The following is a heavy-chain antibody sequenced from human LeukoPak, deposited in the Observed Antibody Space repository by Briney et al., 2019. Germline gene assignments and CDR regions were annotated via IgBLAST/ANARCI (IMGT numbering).Heavy chain of an antibody. CDR2: INPNSGGT. CDR1: GGTFSSYA. Sequence: ASVKVSCKASGGTFSSYAISWVRQAPGQGLEWMGWINPNSGGTNYAQKFQGRVTMTRDTSISTAYMELSRLRSDDTAVYYCARDRTTGTRRFDYWGQGTLVTVSS. J-gene: IGHJ4*02. V-gene: IGHV1-2*02. D-gene: IGHD1-1*01. CDR3: ARDRTTGTRRFDY.